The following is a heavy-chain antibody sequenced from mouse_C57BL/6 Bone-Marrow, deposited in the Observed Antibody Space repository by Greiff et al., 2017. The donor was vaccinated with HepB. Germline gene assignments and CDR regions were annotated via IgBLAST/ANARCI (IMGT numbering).Heavy chain of an antibody. CDR3: ARPGGGIYYYGSIFDY. D-gene: IGHD1-1*01. CDR1: GFTFSSYG. CDR2: ISSGGSYT. J-gene: IGHJ2*01. Sequence: DVMLVESGGDLVKPGGSLKLSCAASGFTFSSYGMSWVRQTPDKRLEWVATISSGGSYTYYPDSVKGRFTISRDNAKNTLYLQMSSLKSEDTAMYYCARPGGGIYYYGSIFDYWGQGTTLTVSS. V-gene: IGHV5-6*02.